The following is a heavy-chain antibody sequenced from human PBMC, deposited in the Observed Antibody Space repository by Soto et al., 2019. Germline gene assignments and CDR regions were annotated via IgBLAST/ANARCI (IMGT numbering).Heavy chain of an antibody. CDR1: GFTFSNDG. V-gene: IGHV3-30*18. J-gene: IGHJ6*02. D-gene: IGHD3-10*01. CDR2: ISYDGNDQ. Sequence: QVQLVESGGGVVQPGGSLRLSCAASGFTFSNDGVHWVRQAPGSGLEWVALISYDGNDQYYADAVKGRFAISRDNSKDTLYLEMTSLRSEDTAIYYCAKDRRVRDGLDVWGQGTTVTVSS. CDR3: AKDRRVRDGLDV.